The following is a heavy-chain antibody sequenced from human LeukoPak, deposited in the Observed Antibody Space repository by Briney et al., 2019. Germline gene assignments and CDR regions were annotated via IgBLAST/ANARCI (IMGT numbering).Heavy chain of an antibody. Sequence: GGSLRLSCAASGFTFSNYWMSWVRQAPGKGLEWVANIKQDGSEKYYVDPVKGRFTISRDNAKNSLYLQMNSLRAEDTAVYYCVPRSSSLRNWGQGTLVTVSS. CDR3: VPRSSSLRN. CDR2: IKQDGSEK. J-gene: IGHJ4*02. D-gene: IGHD6-13*01. V-gene: IGHV3-7*01. CDR1: GFTFSNYW.